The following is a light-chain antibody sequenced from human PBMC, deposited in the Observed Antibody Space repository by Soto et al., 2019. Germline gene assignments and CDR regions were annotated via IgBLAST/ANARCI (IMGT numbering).Light chain of an antibody. CDR2: GAS. V-gene: IGKV1-33*01. CDR1: QGIGSW. CDR3: QQYDNLPLT. J-gene: IGKJ4*01. Sequence: DIQMTQSPSSVSASVGDRVTITCRASQGIGSWLAWYQQKPGKAPKLLIYGASNLETGVPSRFSGSGSGTDFTFTISSLQPEDIATYYCQQYDNLPLTFGGGTKVDIK.